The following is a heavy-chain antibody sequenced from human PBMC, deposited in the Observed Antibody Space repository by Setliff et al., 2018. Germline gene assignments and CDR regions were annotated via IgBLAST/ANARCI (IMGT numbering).Heavy chain of an antibody. J-gene: IGHJ4*02. CDR2: FDPEDGET. V-gene: IGHV1-24*01. CDR1: GYTLTELS. CDR3: ATQPLQWGLLGLDY. D-gene: IGHD1-26*01. Sequence: ASVKVSCQVSGYTLTELSMHRVRQAPGKGLEWMGGFDPEDGETIYAQKFQGRVTMTEDTSTDKAYMELSSLRSEDTAVYYCATQPLQWGLLGLDYWGQGTLVTVSS.